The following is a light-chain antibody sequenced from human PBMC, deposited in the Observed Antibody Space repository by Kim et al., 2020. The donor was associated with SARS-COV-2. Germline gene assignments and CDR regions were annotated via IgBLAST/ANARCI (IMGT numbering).Light chain of an antibody. CDR1: QTIDSSS. CDR2: GAS. J-gene: IGKJ4*01. Sequence: EIVLTQSPGTLSLSPGERATLSCRASQTIDSSSLAWYQQSHGQAPRLLIYGASYRATDIPDRFSGSGSGTDFVLTINSLEPEDSGVYYCQQYGSSLIFGGGTKVDIK. CDR3: QQYGSSLI. V-gene: IGKV3-20*01.